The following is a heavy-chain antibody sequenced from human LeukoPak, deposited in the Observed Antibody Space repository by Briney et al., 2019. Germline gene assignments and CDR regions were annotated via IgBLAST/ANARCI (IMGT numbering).Heavy chain of an antibody. Sequence: SSETLSLTCTVSGGSISSSSYYWGWIRQPPGKGLEWIGSIYYSGSTYYNPSLKSRVTISVDTSKNQFSLKLSSVTAADTAVYYCAKDSAITMAHYFDYWGQGTLVTVSS. CDR2: IYYSGST. J-gene: IGHJ4*02. D-gene: IGHD3-10*01. V-gene: IGHV4-39*02. CDR3: AKDSAITMAHYFDY. CDR1: GGSISSSSYY.